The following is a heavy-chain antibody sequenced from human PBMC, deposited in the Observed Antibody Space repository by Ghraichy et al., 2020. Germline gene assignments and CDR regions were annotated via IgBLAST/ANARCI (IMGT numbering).Heavy chain of an antibody. CDR2: FDPQDDEI. CDR1: ENLLSEFS. V-gene: IGHV1-24*01. CDR3: AIDERRVRGVSNFVS. Sequence: ASVKVSCKVSENLLSEFSMHWVRQAPGRGLEWMGGFDPQDDEIIYAQRFQGRVTMTEDTSTDTAYMELTGLRSDDTAVYYCAIDERRVRGVSNFVSWGQGTLVTVS. J-gene: IGHJ4*02. D-gene: IGHD3-10*02.